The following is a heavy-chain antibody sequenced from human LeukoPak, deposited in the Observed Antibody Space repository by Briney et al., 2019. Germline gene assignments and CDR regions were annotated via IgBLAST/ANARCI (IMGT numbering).Heavy chain of an antibody. Sequence: ASVKVSCKASGYTSTGYYMHWVRQAPGQGLEWMGWINPNSGGTNYAQKFQGRVTMTRDTSISTAYMELSRLRSDDTAVYYCARVGCGSGNWFDPWGQGTLVTVSS. CDR1: GYTSTGYY. J-gene: IGHJ5*02. CDR2: INPNSGGT. CDR3: ARVGCGSGNWFDP. V-gene: IGHV1-2*02. D-gene: IGHD3-3*01.